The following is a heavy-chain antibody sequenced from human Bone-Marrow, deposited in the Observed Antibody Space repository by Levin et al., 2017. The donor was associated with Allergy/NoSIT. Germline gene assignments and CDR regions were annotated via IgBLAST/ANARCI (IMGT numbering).Heavy chain of an antibody. J-gene: IGHJ4*02. D-gene: IGHD6-6*01. V-gene: IGHV1-46*01. Sequence: GESLKISCTTSGYRFTSYYIHWVRQAPGEGLEWMGLISPSGADSTYAQKFQGRVTMTTDTSTRAVHMKLSSLRSEDTAVYFCALYSSSSSLDYWGQGTLVTVSS. CDR1: GYRFTSYY. CDR3: ALYSSSSSLDY. CDR2: ISPSGADS.